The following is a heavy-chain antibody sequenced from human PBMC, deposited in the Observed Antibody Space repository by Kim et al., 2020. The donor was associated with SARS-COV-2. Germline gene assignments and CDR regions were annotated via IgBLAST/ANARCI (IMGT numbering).Heavy chain of an antibody. Sequence: GGSLRLSCAASGFTFSSYAMHWVRQAPGKGLEWVAVISYDGSNKYYADSVKCRFTISRDNSKNTLYLQMNSLRAEDTAVYYCARALSDYWSQGTLVTGSS. CDR1: GFTFSSYA. V-gene: IGHV3-30-3*01. J-gene: IGHJ4*02. CDR2: ISYDGSNK. D-gene: IGHD3-10*01. CDR3: ARALSDY.